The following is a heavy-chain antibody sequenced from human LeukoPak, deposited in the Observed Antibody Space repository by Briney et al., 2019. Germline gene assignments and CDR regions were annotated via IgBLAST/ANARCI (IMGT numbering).Heavy chain of an antibody. CDR2: IGESGDTS. J-gene: IGHJ4*02. Sequence: GGSLRLSCTASGFTFISYAMSWVRQAPGKGLEWVSSIGESGDTSYYADSVKGRFTISRDNSKNTLYLHMSSLTAEDTAVYYCAKKYYFDYWGQGTLVTVSS. CDR3: AKKYYFDY. CDR1: GFTFISYA. V-gene: IGHV3-23*01.